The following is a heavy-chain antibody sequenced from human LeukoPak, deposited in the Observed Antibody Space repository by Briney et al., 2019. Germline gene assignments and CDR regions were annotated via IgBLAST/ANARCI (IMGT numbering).Heavy chain of an antibody. J-gene: IGHJ6*02. Sequence: SETLSLTCTVSGGSISNSSYYWGWIRQPPGKGLEWIGTVYYSGYTYKNPSLGSRVTISVDTSKNQFSLKLSSVTAADTAVYYCARRIEYYDSSGYYWIDYYYYYGMDVWGQGTTVTVSS. D-gene: IGHD3-22*01. CDR3: ARRIEYYDSSGYYWIDYYYYYGMDV. CDR2: VYYSGYT. V-gene: IGHV4-39*01. CDR1: GGSISNSSYY.